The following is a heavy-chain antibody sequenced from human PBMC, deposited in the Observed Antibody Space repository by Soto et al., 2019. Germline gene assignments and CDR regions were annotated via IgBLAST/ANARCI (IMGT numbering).Heavy chain of an antibody. Sequence: GGSLRLSCAASGFTFSSYSMNWVRQAPGKGLEWVSYISSSSSTIYYADSVKGRFTISRENAKNSLYLQMNSPRAEDTAVYYCAKSAAVAGTRVRGYYYYYGMDVWGQGTTVTVSS. D-gene: IGHD6-19*01. CDR1: GFTFSSYS. CDR3: AKSAAVAGTRVRGYYYYYGMDV. J-gene: IGHJ6*02. V-gene: IGHV3-48*01. CDR2: ISSSSSTI.